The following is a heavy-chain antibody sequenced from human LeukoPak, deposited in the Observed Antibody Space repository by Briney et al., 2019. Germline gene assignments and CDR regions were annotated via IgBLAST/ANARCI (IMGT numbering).Heavy chain of an antibody. Sequence: SGGSLRLSCAASGFTFGHHAMHWVRQAPGKGLESVSAISSNGGDTYYAKSVKGRFTISRDDSKNTLYLQMDSLRAEDMAVYYCAREGSPTTYDYWGQGTLVTVSS. V-gene: IGHV3-64*01. CDR3: AREGSPTTYDY. CDR1: GFTFGHHA. D-gene: IGHD2/OR15-2a*01. J-gene: IGHJ4*02. CDR2: ISSNGGDT.